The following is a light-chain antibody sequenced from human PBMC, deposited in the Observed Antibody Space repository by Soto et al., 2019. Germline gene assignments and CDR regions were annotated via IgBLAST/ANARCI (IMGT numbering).Light chain of an antibody. V-gene: IGKV1-39*01. CDR2: AAS. CDR3: QQSDSTPYT. CDR1: QSISTF. J-gene: IGKJ2*01. Sequence: DIQMTQSPSSLSASVGDRVTINCRASQSISTFLNLYQQKPGQAPKVLISAASTLQSGVPSRFSGRGSETDFTLTIGSLQPEDFATYYSQQSDSTPYTFGQGTTLETK.